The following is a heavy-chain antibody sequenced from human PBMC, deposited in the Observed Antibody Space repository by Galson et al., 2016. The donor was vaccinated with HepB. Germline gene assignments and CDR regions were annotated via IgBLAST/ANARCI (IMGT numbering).Heavy chain of an antibody. D-gene: IGHD3-22*01. V-gene: IGHV3-7*01. Sequence: SLRLSCAVSGFTFSRSWMTWVRQIPGTGLEWVANISQDGNEKYYVDSVEGRFTISRDNAKNSLYLQMNTLRAEDTAVYYCARDYYRSADYWGQGTLVTVSS. CDR1: GFTFSRSW. CDR3: ARDYYRSADY. CDR2: ISQDGNEK. J-gene: IGHJ4*02.